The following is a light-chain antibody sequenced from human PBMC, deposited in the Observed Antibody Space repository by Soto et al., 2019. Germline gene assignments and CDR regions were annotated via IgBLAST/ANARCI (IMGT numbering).Light chain of an antibody. CDR1: QSVYSN. CDR2: GAS. Sequence: EIVMTQSPATLSVSPGERATLSCRASQSVYSNLAWYQQKPGQAPRLLIYGASTRATGIPARFSGSGSGKEFTLTISSLQPEDFAVYHCQQYNKWPLTFGGGTKVEIK. V-gene: IGKV3-15*01. J-gene: IGKJ4*01. CDR3: QQYNKWPLT.